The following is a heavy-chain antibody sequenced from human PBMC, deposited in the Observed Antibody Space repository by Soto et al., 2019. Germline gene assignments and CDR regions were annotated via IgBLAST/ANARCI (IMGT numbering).Heavy chain of an antibody. CDR1: GDTFTNFG. V-gene: IGHV1-18*01. Sequence: ASVKVSCKTSGDTFTNFGLSWVRQAPGQGLEWMGWIATYNSNKNYAQKFQGRLALTTDTSTSTGYMELKSLEYDDTAVYYCARVLRGVVNWFDPWGQGTLVTVSS. D-gene: IGHD3-10*01. J-gene: IGHJ5*02. CDR2: IATYNSNK. CDR3: ARVLRGVVNWFDP.